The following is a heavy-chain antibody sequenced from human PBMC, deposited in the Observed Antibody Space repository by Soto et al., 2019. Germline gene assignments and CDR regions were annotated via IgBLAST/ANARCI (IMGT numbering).Heavy chain of an antibody. D-gene: IGHD3-10*01. CDR3: ASDLSGRADV. CDR2: MNEDGGTT. J-gene: IGHJ6*02. CDR1: GFTFSSYW. Sequence: GGSLRLSCAASGFTFSSYWMHWVRQAPGKGLVWVSRMNEDGGTTDYADSVKGRFTISRDNAKNTLYLQMNSPRVEDTAVYYCASDLSGRADVWGPGTTVTVSS. V-gene: IGHV3-74*01.